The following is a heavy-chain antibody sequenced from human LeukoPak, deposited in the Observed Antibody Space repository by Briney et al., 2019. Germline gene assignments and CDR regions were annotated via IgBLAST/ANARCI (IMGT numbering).Heavy chain of an antibody. D-gene: IGHD4-23*01. J-gene: IGHJ4*02. CDR1: GGSVSGGGNY. Sequence: SQTLSLTCSVSGGSVSGGGNYWTWIRQRPGKGLQWIGYIYDSGSTYYNPSLKSRGTISADTSKNQFSLRLDSLTAADTAVYYCARDGGYGGNFDYWGRGTLVIVSS. CDR2: IYDSGST. CDR3: ARDGGYGGNFDY. V-gene: IGHV4-31*03.